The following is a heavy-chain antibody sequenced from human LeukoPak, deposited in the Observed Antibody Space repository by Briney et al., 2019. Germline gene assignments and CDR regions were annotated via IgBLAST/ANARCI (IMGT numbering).Heavy chain of an antibody. CDR2: IYYSGST. Sequence: SETLSLTCTVSGGSISSYYWSWIRQPPGKGLEWIGYIYYSGSTNYNPSLKSRVTISVDTFKNQFSLKLSSVTAADTAVYYCARETPSIGSGYYDYWGQGTLVTVSS. CDR1: GGSISSYY. D-gene: IGHD3-22*01. V-gene: IGHV4-59*01. CDR3: ARETPSIGSGYYDY. J-gene: IGHJ4*02.